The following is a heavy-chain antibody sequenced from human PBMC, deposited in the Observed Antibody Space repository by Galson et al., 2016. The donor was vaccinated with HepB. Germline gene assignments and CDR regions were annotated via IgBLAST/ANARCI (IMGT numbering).Heavy chain of an antibody. Sequence: SLRLSCAASGFILSSNGLNWVRQAPGKGPQWVAKISASGATYYTDAVRGRFIITRDEGTNSLGLQMYSLTEDDTAFYFCVRDKDWAFDSWGQGTLVTVS. CDR1: GFILSSNG. CDR2: ISASGAT. D-gene: IGHD3-9*01. V-gene: IGHV3-69-1*01. J-gene: IGHJ4*02. CDR3: VRDKDWAFDS.